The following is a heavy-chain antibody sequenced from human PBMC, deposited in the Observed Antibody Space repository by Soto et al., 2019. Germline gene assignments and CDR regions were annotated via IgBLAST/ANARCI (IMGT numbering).Heavy chain of an antibody. CDR1: GYTFTSND. V-gene: IGHV1-8*01. CDR2: MNPNSGNT. J-gene: IGHJ3*02. D-gene: IGHD2-2*01. Sequence: ASVKVCCKASGYTFTSNDINWVRQDTGQGLEWMGWMNPNSGNTGYAQKFQGRVTMTRNTSISTAYMELSSLRSEDTAVYYCARSRRKDAFDIWGQGTMVTVS. CDR3: ARSRRKDAFDI.